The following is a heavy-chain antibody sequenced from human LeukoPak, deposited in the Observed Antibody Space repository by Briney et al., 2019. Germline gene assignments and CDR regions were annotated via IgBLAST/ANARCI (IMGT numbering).Heavy chain of an antibody. D-gene: IGHD3-22*01. CDR1: GITFSGYS. CDR2: ISGSGGST. V-gene: IGHV3-23*01. Sequence: GGSLRLSCAASGITFSGYSMNWIRQAPGKGLEWVSAISGSGGSTYYADSVKGRFTISRHNSKNTLYLQMNSLRAEDTAVYYCAKAIVGYYDSSGYPVDYWGQGTLVTVSS. J-gene: IGHJ4*02. CDR3: AKAIVGYYDSSGYPVDY.